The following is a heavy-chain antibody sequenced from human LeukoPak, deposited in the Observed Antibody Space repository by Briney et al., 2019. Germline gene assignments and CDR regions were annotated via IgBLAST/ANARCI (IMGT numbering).Heavy chain of an antibody. Sequence: GGSLRLSCAASGFTFSKYWMTWVRQAPGKGLEWVANIRQDGSEKYYVDSVKGRFTISRDNTKNSLYLQMNSLRAEDTAVYYCRCSGQRNSGWYFDLWGRGTLVTVSS. D-gene: IGHD2-15*01. CDR2: IRQDGSEK. CDR1: GFTFSKYW. V-gene: IGHV3-7*02. J-gene: IGHJ2*01. CDR3: RCSGQRNSGWYFDL.